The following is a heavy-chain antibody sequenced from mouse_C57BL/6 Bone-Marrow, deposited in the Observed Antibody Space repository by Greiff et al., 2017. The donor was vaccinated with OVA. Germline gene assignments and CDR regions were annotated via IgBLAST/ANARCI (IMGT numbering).Heavy chain of an antibody. D-gene: IGHD1-1*01. V-gene: IGHV1-82*01. CDR1: GYAFSSSW. J-gene: IGHJ2*01. Sequence: VQLQQSGPELVKPGASVKISCKASGYAFSSSWMNWVKQRPGKGLEWIGRIYPGDGDTNYNGKFKGKATLTADKSSSTAYMQLSSLTSEDSAVYFCAKAPYYYGSGDYWGQGTTLTVSS. CDR3: AKAPYYYGSGDY. CDR2: IYPGDGDT.